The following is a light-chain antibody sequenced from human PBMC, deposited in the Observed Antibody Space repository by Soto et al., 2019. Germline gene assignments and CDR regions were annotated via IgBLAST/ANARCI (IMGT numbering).Light chain of an antibody. CDR1: ARLLHIDGTPY. CDR2: KIS. V-gene: IGKV2-24*01. Sequence: SSPALPGQKNSISCRGSARLLHIDGTPYLSWLQQRPGQPPRVIIYKISDRLSGVPDRFSFSGVGTEVTLSIRSVHADEFAVPFCKQPTSFPRTYGEGTKVDIK. J-gene: IGKJ1*01. CDR3: KQPTSFPRT.